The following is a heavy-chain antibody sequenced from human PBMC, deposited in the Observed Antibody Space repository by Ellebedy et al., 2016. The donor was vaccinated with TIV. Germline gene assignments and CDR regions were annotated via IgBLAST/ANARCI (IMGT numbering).Heavy chain of an antibody. D-gene: IGHD2-2*01. J-gene: IGHJ4*02. CDR1: GFTFRRFW. V-gene: IGHV3-7*04. CDR2: MKYDEIER. Sequence: GESLKISCAASGFTFRRFWAGWIRQAPGKGLEWVAHMKYDEIERYYANSVKGRFTISRDNARNSLYLQMKSLRVDDTAMYDCARDTVAVPDGDTFDYWGQGALVTVSS. CDR3: ARDTVAVPDGDTFDY.